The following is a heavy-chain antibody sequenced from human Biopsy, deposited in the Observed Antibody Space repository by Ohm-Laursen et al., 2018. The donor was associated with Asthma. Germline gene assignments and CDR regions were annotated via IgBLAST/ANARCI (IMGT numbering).Heavy chain of an antibody. Sequence: SLRLSCAAPGFVFSQCGMHWVRQGPGKGLEWVALVSSDGHNKYYEDSVKGRFTISRDSSRKRLYLQINRLTVEDSAVYFCARQSGQDYGDSSGFDIWGQGTKVAVSS. CDR1: GFVFSQCG. CDR3: ARQSGQDYGDSSGFDI. J-gene: IGHJ3*02. CDR2: VSSDGHNK. D-gene: IGHD3-22*01. V-gene: IGHV3-30*03.